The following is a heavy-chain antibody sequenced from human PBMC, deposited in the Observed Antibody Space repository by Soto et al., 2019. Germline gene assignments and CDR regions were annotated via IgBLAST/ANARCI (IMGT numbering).Heavy chain of an antibody. D-gene: IGHD7-27*01. CDR2: IKQDGSEK. CDR3: ARIRLTWYFDL. Sequence: GGSLRLSCAASGFTFSSYWMSWVRQAPGKGLEWVVNIKQDGSEKYYVDSVKGRFTISRDNAKNSLYLQINSLIAEDTAVYYCARIRLTWYFDLWGRGTLVTVSS. J-gene: IGHJ2*01. V-gene: IGHV3-7*03. CDR1: GFTFSSYW.